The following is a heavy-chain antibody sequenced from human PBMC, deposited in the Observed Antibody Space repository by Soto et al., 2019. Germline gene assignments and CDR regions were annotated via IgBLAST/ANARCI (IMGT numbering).Heavy chain of an antibody. CDR3: ARDTRGSVFWSGVHDY. CDR2: ISAYNGNT. V-gene: IGHV1-18*01. J-gene: IGHJ4*02. D-gene: IGHD3-3*01. Sequence: QVQLVQSGAEVKKPGASVKVSCKASGYTFTSYGISWVRQAPGQGLEWMGWISAYNGNTNYAQKLQGRVTMTTDTSTSTAYMELRSLRSDDTAVYSCARDTRGSVFWSGVHDYWGQGPLVTVSS. CDR1: GYTFTSYG.